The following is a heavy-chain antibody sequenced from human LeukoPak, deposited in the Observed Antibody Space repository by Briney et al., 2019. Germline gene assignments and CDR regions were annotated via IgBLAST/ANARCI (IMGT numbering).Heavy chain of an antibody. J-gene: IGHJ4*02. D-gene: IGHD3-9*01. CDR2: INPSGGST. V-gene: IGHV1-46*01. Sequence: ASVKVSCKASGYTFTSYYMHWVRQAPGQGLEWMGIINPSGGSTSYAQKFQGRVTMTRDTSTSTVYMELSSLRSEDTAVYYCARDRPVYYDILTAGLKNFDYWGQGTLVTVSS. CDR3: ARDRPVYYDILTAGLKNFDY. CDR1: GYTFTSYY.